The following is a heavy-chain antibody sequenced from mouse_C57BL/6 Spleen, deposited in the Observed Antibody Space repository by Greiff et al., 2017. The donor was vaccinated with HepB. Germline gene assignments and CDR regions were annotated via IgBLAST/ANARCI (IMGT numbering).Heavy chain of an antibody. V-gene: IGHV5-9-1*02. CDR3: TNGNPYYYAMDY. Sequence: DVHLVESGEGLVKPGGSLKLSCAASGFTFSSYAMSWVRQTPEKRLEWVAYISSGGDYIYYADTVKGRFTISRDNARNTLYLQMSSLKSEDTAMYYCTNGNPYYYAMDYWGQGTSVTVSS. J-gene: IGHJ4*01. CDR2: ISSGGDYI. D-gene: IGHD2-1*01. CDR1: GFTFSSYA.